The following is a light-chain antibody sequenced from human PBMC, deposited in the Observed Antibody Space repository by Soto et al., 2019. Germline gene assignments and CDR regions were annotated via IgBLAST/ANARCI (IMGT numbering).Light chain of an antibody. J-gene: IGLJ2*01. CDR1: STDVGGYKY. V-gene: IGLV2-14*01. CDR3: SSYAGDLAL. Sequence: QSVLTQPASVSGSPGQSITISCTGTSTDVGGYKYVSWYQQHPGTAPKLMIFEVNGRPSGVSDRFSGSKSGNTASLTISGLQPEDEADYYCSSYAGDLALFGGGTKVTVL. CDR2: EVN.